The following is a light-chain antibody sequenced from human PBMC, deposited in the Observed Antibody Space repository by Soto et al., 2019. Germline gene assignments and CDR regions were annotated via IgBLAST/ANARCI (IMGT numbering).Light chain of an antibody. J-gene: IGKJ3*01. CDR1: QGISSY. V-gene: IGKV1-9*01. Sequence: IQLTQSPSSLSASVGDRVTITCRASQGISSYLAWYQQKPGKAPKLLIYAASTLQSGVPSRFSGSGSGTDFTPTITSPQSEDCATYYCQQLNSYPRTFGPGTKVDIK. CDR2: AAS. CDR3: QQLNSYPRT.